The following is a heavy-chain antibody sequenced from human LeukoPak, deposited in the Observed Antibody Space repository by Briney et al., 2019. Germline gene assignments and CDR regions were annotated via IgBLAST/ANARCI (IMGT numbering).Heavy chain of an antibody. CDR1: GYSISSGYY. J-gene: IGHJ5*02. V-gene: IGHV4-38-2*01. CDR3: ARAFVVVVPAANWFDP. D-gene: IGHD2-2*01. CDR2: IYHSGST. Sequence: SETLSLTCAVSGYSISSGYYWGWIRQPPGKGLEWIGSIYHSGSTYYNPSLKSRVTISVDTSKNQFSLKLSSVTAAGTAVYYCARAFVVVVPAANWFDPWGQGTLVTVSS.